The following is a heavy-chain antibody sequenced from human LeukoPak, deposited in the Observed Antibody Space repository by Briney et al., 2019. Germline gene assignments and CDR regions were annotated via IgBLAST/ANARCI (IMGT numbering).Heavy chain of an antibody. CDR2: IYSGGST. V-gene: IGHV3-66*02. CDR3: ARICGGDCYYAFDI. Sequence: GGSLRLSCAASGFTVSSNYMSWVRQAPGKGLEWVSVIYSGGSTYYADSVKGRFTISRDNSKNMLYLQMNSLKAEDTAVYYCARICGGDCYYAFDIWGQGTMVTVSS. CDR1: GFTVSSNY. J-gene: IGHJ3*02. D-gene: IGHD2-21*01.